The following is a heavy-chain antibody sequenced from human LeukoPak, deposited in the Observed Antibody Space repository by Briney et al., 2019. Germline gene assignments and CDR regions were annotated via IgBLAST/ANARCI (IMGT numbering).Heavy chain of an antibody. D-gene: IGHD2-8*01. CDR1: GGSIRSTTYF. V-gene: IGHV4-39*01. J-gene: IGHJ5*02. CDR2: VYYSGST. CDR3: ARTAVTDYSIRWFDP. Sequence: PSETLSLTRTVSGGSIRSTTYFWGWIRQPPGKGLEWIASVYYSGSTYYNPSLQSRITISVDTSKNQFSLKLSSVTAADTAVYYCARTAVTDYSIRWFDPWGQGTLVTVSS.